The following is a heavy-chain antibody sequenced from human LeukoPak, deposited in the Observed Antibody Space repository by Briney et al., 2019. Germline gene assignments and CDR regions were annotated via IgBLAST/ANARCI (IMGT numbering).Heavy chain of an antibody. CDR1: GYTFTGYY. Sequence: GASVKVSCKTSGYTFTGYYMHWVRQAPGQGLEWMGWINPNSGGTNYAQKFQGRVTMTRDTSISTAYMELSRLRSDDTAVYYCARDQFSFSSSWYGSDAFDIWGQGTMVTVSS. CDR2: INPNSGGT. CDR3: ARDQFSFSSSWYGSDAFDI. J-gene: IGHJ3*02. V-gene: IGHV1-2*02. D-gene: IGHD6-13*01.